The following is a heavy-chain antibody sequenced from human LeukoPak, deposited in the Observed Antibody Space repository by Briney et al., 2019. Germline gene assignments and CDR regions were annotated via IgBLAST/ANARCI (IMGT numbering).Heavy chain of an antibody. D-gene: IGHD2-15*01. V-gene: IGHV3-30*04. CDR2: ISYDGSNK. Sequence: GGSLRLSCAASGFTFSSYAMHWVRQAPGKGLEWVAVISYDGSNKYYADSVKGRFTISRDNSKNTLYLQMNSLRAEDTAVYYCAKDLLGYCSGGSCQGGYFDYWGQGTLVTVSS. CDR1: GFTFSSYA. J-gene: IGHJ4*02. CDR3: AKDLLGYCSGGSCQGGYFDY.